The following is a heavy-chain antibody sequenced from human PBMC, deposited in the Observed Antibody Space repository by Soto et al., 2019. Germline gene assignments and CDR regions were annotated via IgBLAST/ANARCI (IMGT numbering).Heavy chain of an antibody. Sequence: QVQLQQWGAGLLKPSETLSLTCAVYGGSFSGYYWSWIRQPPGKGLEWIGEINHSGSTNYNPSLKSRVTISVDTSKNQFSLKLSSVTAADTAVYYCARGAIPGGAFDIWGQGTMFTVSS. CDR2: INHSGST. J-gene: IGHJ3*02. CDR3: ARGAIPGGAFDI. CDR1: GGSFSGYY. V-gene: IGHV4-34*01.